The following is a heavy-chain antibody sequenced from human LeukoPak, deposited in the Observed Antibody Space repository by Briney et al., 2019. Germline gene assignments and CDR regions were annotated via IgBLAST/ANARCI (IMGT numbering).Heavy chain of an antibody. V-gene: IGHV5-51*01. Sequence: GESLKISCKGSRYSFTSYWIGWVRQMPGKGLEWMGIIYPVDSDTRYSPSFQGQVTISADKSISTAYLQWSSLKASDTAMYYCARHHYYGSGSYYNPNFDDWGQGTLVTVSS. J-gene: IGHJ4*02. D-gene: IGHD3-10*01. CDR2: IYPVDSDT. CDR3: ARHHYYGSGSYYNPNFDD. CDR1: RYSFTSYW.